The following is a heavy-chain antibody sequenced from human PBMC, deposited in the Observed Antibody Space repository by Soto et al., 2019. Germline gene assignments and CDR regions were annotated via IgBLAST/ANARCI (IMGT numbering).Heavy chain of an antibody. Sequence: QITLKESGPTLVKPTQTLTLTCSFSGFSLSTNGVGVGWIRQSPGKALEWLGIIYWDDDKRYNPSLERRLTITKDTSKNQVVLTMTNVGPDDTATYFCARISYSYVRGRFDRWGQGTLVSVSS. J-gene: IGHJ5*02. CDR2: IYWDDDK. CDR3: ARISYSYVRGRFDR. D-gene: IGHD2-8*01. V-gene: IGHV2-5*02. CDR1: GFSLSTNGVG.